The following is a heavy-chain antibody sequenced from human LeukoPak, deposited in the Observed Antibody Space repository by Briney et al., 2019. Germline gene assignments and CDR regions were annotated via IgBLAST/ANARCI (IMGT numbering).Heavy chain of an antibody. CDR1: GVSISNNNW. CDR3: ARDAGWQNYVWGSYRYDGRYYFDY. V-gene: IGHV4-4*02. CDR2: IYHSGST. J-gene: IGHJ4*02. D-gene: IGHD3-16*02. Sequence: PSETLSLTCAVSGVSISNNNWWSWVRQPPGKGLEWIGEIYHSGSTNYNPSLKSRVTISVDKSKNQFSLKLSSVTAADTAVYYCARDAGWQNYVWGSYRYDGRYYFDYWGQGTLVTVSS.